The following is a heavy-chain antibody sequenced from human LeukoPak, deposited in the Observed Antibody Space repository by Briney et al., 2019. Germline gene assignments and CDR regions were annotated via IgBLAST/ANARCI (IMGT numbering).Heavy chain of an antibody. Sequence: SETLSLTCAVYGGSFSGYYWSWIRQPAGKGLEWIGRIYTSGSTNYNPSLKSRVTISVDTSKNQFSLKLSSVTAADTAVYYCARDANYYYYYMDVWGKGTTVTISS. CDR2: IYTSGST. V-gene: IGHV4-4*07. CDR3: ARDANYYYYYMDV. CDR1: GGSFSGYY. J-gene: IGHJ6*03.